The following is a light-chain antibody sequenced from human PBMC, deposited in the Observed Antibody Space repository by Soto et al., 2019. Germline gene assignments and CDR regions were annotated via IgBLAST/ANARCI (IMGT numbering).Light chain of an antibody. Sequence: EIVMTQSPATLSVSPGERATLSCGASQSISSNLAWYQQKPGQAPRLLMYGTSTRATDIPARFTGSGSGTEFTLTISSLQSEDFAVCYCQQYNKWPLTFGGGTKVEIK. CDR3: QQYNKWPLT. CDR1: QSISSN. CDR2: GTS. V-gene: IGKV3-15*01. J-gene: IGKJ4*01.